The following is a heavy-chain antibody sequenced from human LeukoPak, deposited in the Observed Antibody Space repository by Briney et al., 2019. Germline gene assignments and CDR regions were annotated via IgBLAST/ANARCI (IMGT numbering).Heavy chain of an antibody. CDR2: IYTSGST. D-gene: IGHD3-22*01. CDR3: AREAVVAPGGHYYYYMDV. Sequence: SETLSLTCTVSGGSISRYYWSWIRQPAGKGLEWIGRIYTSGSTNYNPSLKSRVTMSVDTSKNQFSLKLSSVTAADTAVYYCAREAVVAPGGHYYYYMDVWGEGTTVTVPS. J-gene: IGHJ6*03. V-gene: IGHV4-4*07. CDR1: GGSISRYY.